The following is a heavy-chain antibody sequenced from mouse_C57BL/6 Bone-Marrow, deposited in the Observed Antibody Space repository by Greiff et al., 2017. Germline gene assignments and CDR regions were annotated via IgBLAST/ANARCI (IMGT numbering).Heavy chain of an antibody. J-gene: IGHJ4*01. Sequence: EVHLVESGGGLVQPGGSLKLSCAASGFTFSDYGLAWVRQAPRTGHEWVAFISNLAYSIYYADTVTGRFTISRENAKNTLYLEMSSLRSEDTAMYYCARHGSNYDYYAMDYWGQGTSVTVSS. V-gene: IGHV5-15*01. CDR1: GFTFSDYG. D-gene: IGHD2-5*01. CDR3: ARHGSNYDYYAMDY. CDR2: ISNLAYSI.